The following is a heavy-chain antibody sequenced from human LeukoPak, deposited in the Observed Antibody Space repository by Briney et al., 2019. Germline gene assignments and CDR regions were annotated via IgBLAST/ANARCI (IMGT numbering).Heavy chain of an antibody. D-gene: IGHD3-10*01. Sequence: SETLSLTCAVYGGSFSGYYWSWVRQPPGKGLEWIGEINHSGSTNYNPSLKSRVTISVDTSKNQFSLKLSSVTAADTAVYYCARDSPYYYGSGSATYYMDVWGKGTTVTISS. CDR2: INHSGST. CDR3: ARDSPYYYGSGSATYYMDV. V-gene: IGHV4-34*01. J-gene: IGHJ6*03. CDR1: GGSFSGYY.